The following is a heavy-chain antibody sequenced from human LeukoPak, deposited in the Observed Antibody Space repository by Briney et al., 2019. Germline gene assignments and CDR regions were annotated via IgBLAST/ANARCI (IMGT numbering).Heavy chain of an antibody. D-gene: IGHD2-2*01. CDR1: GFTFSNAW. V-gene: IGHV3-21*01. CDR3: ARAPTVLVGYCSSSSCQADY. Sequence: GGSLRLSCAASGFTFSNAWMSWVRQAPGKGLEWVSAISGDSRYIYYTDSVRGRFTISRDNAENSLYLQMHSLRVEDTAVYYCARAPTVLVGYCSSSSCQADYWGQGTLVTVSS. CDR2: ISGDSRYI. J-gene: IGHJ4*02.